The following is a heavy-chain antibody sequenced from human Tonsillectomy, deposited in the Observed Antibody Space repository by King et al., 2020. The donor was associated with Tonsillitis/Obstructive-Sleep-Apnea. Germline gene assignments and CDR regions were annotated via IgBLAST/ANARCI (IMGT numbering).Heavy chain of an antibody. CDR1: GFTFSSFV. Sequence: VQLVESGGGVVQPGWSLRLSCAASGFTFSSFVMHWVRQAPGKGLEWVAVISYDGTNKYYADSVMGRFTISRDNSKSTLYLQMNSLRAEDTAVYYCAKEVGRYSSSFYWGQGTLVTVSS. D-gene: IGHD6-6*01. CDR2: ISYDGTNK. CDR3: AKEVGRYSSSFY. J-gene: IGHJ4*02. V-gene: IGHV3-30*18.